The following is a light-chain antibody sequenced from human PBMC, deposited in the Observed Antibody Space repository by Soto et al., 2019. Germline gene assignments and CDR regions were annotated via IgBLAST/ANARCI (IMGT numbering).Light chain of an antibody. CDR1: QGIRSA. V-gene: IGKV1-6*01. J-gene: IGKJ1*01. CDR3: LLDFSYFWA. Sequence: AIQLTQSPSSLSASVGYRVTITCRASQGIRSALGWYQQKPGKVPKLLIYAASTLQSGVPSRFSGSGSGTDFTLTISSLQPEDFATYYCLLDFSYFWAFGQGTKVDIK. CDR2: AAS.